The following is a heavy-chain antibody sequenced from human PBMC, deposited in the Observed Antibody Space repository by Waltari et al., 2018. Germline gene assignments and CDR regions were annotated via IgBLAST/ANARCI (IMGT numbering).Heavy chain of an antibody. Sequence: EVQLVESGGGLVQPGGSLRLSCAASGFTFSSHWMHWVRQAPGEGLVWVSRINTDGSDTAYADSVRGRFTISRDNAKNTLFLQMNSLRVEDTAVYYCARAYSGKKNPKESWGQGTLVTVSS. CDR1: GFTFSSHW. V-gene: IGHV3-74*03. CDR2: INTDGSDT. CDR3: ARAYSGKKNPKES. J-gene: IGHJ5*02. D-gene: IGHD4-4*01.